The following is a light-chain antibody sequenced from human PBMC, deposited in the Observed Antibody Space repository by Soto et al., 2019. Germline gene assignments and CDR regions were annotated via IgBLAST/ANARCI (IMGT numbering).Light chain of an antibody. V-gene: IGKV1-39*01. CDR1: QSISSY. J-gene: IGKJ3*01. CDR3: QQSYRTPST. Sequence: DIQMTQSPSSLSASVGDRVTITCRASQSISSYLNWYQQKPGKAPKLLIYAASSLQSGVPSRFSGSGSGTDFTLTISSLQPEEFATYYCQQSYRTPSTFGPGTKVDIK. CDR2: AAS.